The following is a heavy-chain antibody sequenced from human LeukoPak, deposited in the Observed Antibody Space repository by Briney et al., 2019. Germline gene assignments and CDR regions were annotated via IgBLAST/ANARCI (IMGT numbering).Heavy chain of an antibody. CDR1: GFTFDDYG. J-gene: IGHJ4*02. CDR2: TNWNGGST. D-gene: IGHD4-17*01. CDR3: ARGLRWRHYDFDY. V-gene: IGHV3-20*04. Sequence: AGSLRLSCAAFGFTFDDYGMSWVRQAPGKGLEWVSGTNWNGGSTGYADSVKGRFTISRDNAKNSLYLQRNSLRAEDTALYYCARGLRWRHYDFDYCGQGTLVTVSS.